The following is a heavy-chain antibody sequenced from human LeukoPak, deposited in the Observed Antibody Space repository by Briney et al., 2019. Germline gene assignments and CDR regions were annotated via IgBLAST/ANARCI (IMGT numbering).Heavy chain of an antibody. D-gene: IGHD3-10*01. CDR3: AREPVTGGSGTPMVGDAFDI. Sequence: GGSLRLSCAASGFTFSSYWMSWVRQAPGKGLEWVANIKQDGSEKYYVDSVKGRFTISRDNAKNSLYLQMNSLRAEDTAVYYCAREPVTGGSGTPMVGDAFDIWGQGTMVTVSS. V-gene: IGHV3-7*01. J-gene: IGHJ3*02. CDR1: GFTFSSYW. CDR2: IKQDGSEK.